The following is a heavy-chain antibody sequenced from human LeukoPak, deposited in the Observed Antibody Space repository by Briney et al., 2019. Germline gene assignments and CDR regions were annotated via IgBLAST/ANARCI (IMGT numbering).Heavy chain of an antibody. V-gene: IGHV1-2*02. CDR1: GYTFTGYY. CDR2: INPNSGGT. CDR3: ARDPPGRNFDWLLGNDDY. D-gene: IGHD3-9*01. J-gene: IGHJ4*02. Sequence: GASVKVSCKASGYTFTGYYMHWVRQAPGQGLEWMGWINPNSGGTNYAQKFQGRVTMTRDTSISTAYMELSRLRSDDTAVYYCARDPPGRNFDWLLGNDDYWGQGTLVTVSS.